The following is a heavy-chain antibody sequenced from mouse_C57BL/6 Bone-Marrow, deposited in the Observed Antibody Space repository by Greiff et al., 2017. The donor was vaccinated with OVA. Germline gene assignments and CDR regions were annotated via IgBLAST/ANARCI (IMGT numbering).Heavy chain of an antibody. Sequence: EVQRVESGGGLVKPGGSLKLSCAASGFTFSSYTMSWVRQTPEKRLEWVATISGGGGNTYYPDSVKGRFTISRDNAKNTLYLQMSSLRSEDTALYYCARHYYGSSPYWYFDVWGTGTTVTVSS. D-gene: IGHD1-1*01. CDR3: ARHYYGSSPYWYFDV. CDR1: GFTFSSYT. J-gene: IGHJ1*03. CDR2: ISGGGGNT. V-gene: IGHV5-9*01.